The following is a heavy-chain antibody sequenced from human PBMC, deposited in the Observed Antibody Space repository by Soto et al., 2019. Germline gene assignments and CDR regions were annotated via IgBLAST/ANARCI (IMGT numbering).Heavy chain of an antibody. CDR2: ITGGGSGT. CDR1: GFTFSSSA. CDR3: AKTAEAVAGTVCGY. Sequence: EVQLLESGGGLVQPGGSLRLSCAASGFTFSSSAMTWVRQAPGMGLEWVSTITGGGSGTYYADSVKGRFTISRDNSKNTLSLQMSSLRAEDTAVYYCAKTAEAVAGTVCGYWGQVTLVTVSS. V-gene: IGHV3-23*01. J-gene: IGHJ4*02. D-gene: IGHD6-19*01.